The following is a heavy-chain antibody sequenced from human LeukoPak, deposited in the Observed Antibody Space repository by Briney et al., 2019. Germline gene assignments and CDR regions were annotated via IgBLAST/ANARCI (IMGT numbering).Heavy chain of an antibody. CDR2: IDPSGGGT. Sequence: ASVKVSCKASGYTFTKYYMHWVRQAPGQGLEWMGIIDPSGGGTTYAQQFQGRVTMARDTSTTTVYMELSSLRSEDTAVCYCATWGSSSSPLPSMDVWGQGTTVIVSS. J-gene: IGHJ6*02. V-gene: IGHV1-46*01. CDR3: ATWGSSSSPLPSMDV. D-gene: IGHD6-13*01. CDR1: GYTFTKYY.